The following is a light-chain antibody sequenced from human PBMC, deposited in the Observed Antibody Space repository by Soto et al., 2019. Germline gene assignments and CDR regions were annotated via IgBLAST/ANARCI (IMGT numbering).Light chain of an antibody. CDR2: GAS. J-gene: IGKJ5*01. V-gene: IGKV3-20*01. CDR3: QQYGSSPPVT. Sequence: EIVLTQSPGTLSLSPGVRATLSCRASQSVSSSYLAWYQQKPGQAPRLLIYGASDRATGIPGRFSGSGSGTDFTLTISRLEPEDFAVYYCQQYGSSPPVTFGQGTRLEIK. CDR1: QSVSSSY.